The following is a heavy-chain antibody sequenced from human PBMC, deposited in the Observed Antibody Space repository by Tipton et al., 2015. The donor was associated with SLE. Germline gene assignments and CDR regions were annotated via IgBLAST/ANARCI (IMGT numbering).Heavy chain of an antibody. J-gene: IGHJ4*02. CDR3: ARDLWGTQATEY. V-gene: IGHV4-34*01. Sequence: LRLSCAVYGGSFSGYYWSWIRQTPGKGLEWIGEIYHTGSTKYNPSLKSRVTISVDKSKNQFSLQLSSVTAADTAVYYCARDLWGTQATEYWGQGTLVTVSS. D-gene: IGHD3-16*01. CDR2: IYHTGST. CDR1: GGSFSGYY.